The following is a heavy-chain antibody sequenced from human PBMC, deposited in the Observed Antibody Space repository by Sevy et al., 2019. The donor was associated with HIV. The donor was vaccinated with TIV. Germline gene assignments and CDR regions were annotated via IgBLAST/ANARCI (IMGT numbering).Heavy chain of an antibody. J-gene: IGHJ1*01. CDR3: TTGGSLFQH. D-gene: IGHD3-16*01. CDR1: GFTFSNVW. V-gene: IGHV3-15*01. CDR2: VKSKTDAGTT. Sequence: GGSLRLSCAASGFTFSNVWMSWVRQAPGKGLEWVAHVKSKTDAGTTDYAAPVRGRFTISRDDSKKTLYLQMNSLKTDDTAVYYCTTGGSLFQHWGQGTLVTVSS.